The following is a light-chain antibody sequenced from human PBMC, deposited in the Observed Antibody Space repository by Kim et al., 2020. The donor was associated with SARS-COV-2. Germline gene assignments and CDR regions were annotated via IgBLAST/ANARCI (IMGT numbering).Light chain of an antibody. V-gene: IGKV3-15*01. CDR3: QQYNNWPPLT. J-gene: IGKJ4*01. CDR2: GAS. Sequence: EIVMTQSPATLSVSPGERATLSCRASQSVSSNLAWYQQKPGQAPRLLISGASTRATGIPARFSGSGSGTEFTLTISSLQSEDFVVYYCQQYNNWPPLTFGGGTKVDIK. CDR1: QSVSSN.